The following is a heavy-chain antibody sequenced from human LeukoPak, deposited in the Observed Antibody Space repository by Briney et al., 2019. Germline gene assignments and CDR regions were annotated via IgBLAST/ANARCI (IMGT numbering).Heavy chain of an antibody. D-gene: IGHD6-19*01. CDR2: ISWNSGSI. CDR3: AKAREQWLVPDY. V-gene: IGHV3-9*01. J-gene: IGHJ4*02. CDR1: GFTFDDYA. Sequence: GGSLRLSCAASGFTFDDYAMHWVRQVPGKGLGWVSGISWNSGSIGYADSVKGRFTISRDNAKNSLYLQMNSLRAEDTALYYCAKAREQWLVPDYWGQGTLVTVSS.